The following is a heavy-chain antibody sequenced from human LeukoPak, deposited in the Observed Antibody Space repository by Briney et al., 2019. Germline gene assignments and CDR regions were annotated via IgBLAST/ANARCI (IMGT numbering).Heavy chain of an antibody. CDR1: GYTFTSCA. J-gene: IGHJ6*02. CDR3: ASTPHGELYCSSTSCYIGYGMDV. V-gene: IGHV7-4-1*02. D-gene: IGHD2-2*02. Sequence: ASVKVSCKASGYTFTSCAMNWVRQAPGQGLEWMGWINTNTGNPTYAQGFTGRFVFSLDTSVSTAYLQISSLKAEDTAVYYCASTPHGELYCSSTSCYIGYGMDVWGQGTTVTVSS. CDR2: INTNTGNP.